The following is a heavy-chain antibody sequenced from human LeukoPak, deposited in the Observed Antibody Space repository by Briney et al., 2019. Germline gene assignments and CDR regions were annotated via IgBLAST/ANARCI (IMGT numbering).Heavy chain of an antibody. V-gene: IGHV3-48*01. CDR3: AGGAPTFFDY. CDR1: GFTFSSYS. CDR2: ISSAGGTI. J-gene: IGHJ4*02. D-gene: IGHD3-16*01. Sequence: GGSLRLSCAASGFTFSSYSMHWVRQAPGKGLEWVSYISSAGGTIFYADSVKGRFIISRDNSKNTLYLQMNSLRAEDTAVYYCAGGAPTFFDYWGQGTLVTVSS.